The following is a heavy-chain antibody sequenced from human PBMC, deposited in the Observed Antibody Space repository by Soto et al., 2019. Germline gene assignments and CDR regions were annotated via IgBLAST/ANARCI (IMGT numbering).Heavy chain of an antibody. CDR3: ARRYCTNGVCYFLDY. Sequence: SETLSLTCTVSGGSISSSSYYWGWIRQPPGKGLEWIGSIYYSGSTYYNPSLKSRVTISVDTSKNQFSLKLSSVTAADTAVYYCARRYCTNGVCYFLDYWGQGTLVTVSS. CDR2: IYYSGST. V-gene: IGHV4-39*01. D-gene: IGHD2-8*01. J-gene: IGHJ4*02. CDR1: GGSISSSSYY.